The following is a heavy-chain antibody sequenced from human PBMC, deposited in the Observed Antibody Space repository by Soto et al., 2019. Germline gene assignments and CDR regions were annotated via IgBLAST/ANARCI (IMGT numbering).Heavy chain of an antibody. J-gene: IGHJ4*02. Sequence: QVQLVQSGAEVKKPGASVKVSCKASGYTFASYAISWMRQAPGQGLEWMGWISAYNGNTNYAQKLQGRVTMTTDTSTSTGYIELRRLRSDDTAVYYCARDPPPPDYWGQGTLVTVSS. CDR1: GYTFASYA. CDR3: ARDPPPPDY. V-gene: IGHV1-18*01. CDR2: ISAYNGNT.